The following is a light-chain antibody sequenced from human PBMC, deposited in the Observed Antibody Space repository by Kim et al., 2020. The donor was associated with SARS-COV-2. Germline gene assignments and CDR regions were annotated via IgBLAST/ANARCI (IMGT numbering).Light chain of an antibody. CDR3: QHYIRFPYT. CDR1: QIIETY. Sequence: DIQMTQSPSTLSASVGDRVSITCRASQIIETYLAWYQQKPGKAPALLIYQASSLHIGVPSRFSGSGSGTEFTLTIISLQPDDFATYYCQHYIRFPYTFGQGTKLEI. J-gene: IGKJ2*01. CDR2: QAS. V-gene: IGKV1-5*01.